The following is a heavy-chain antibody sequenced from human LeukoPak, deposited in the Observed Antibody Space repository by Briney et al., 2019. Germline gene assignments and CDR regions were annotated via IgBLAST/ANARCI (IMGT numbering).Heavy chain of an antibody. CDR3: ARGILGSSGYYLDY. J-gene: IGHJ4*02. Sequence: SQTLSLTCTVSGCSISSGDYYWGWLRQPPGKGLEWIGYIYYSGSTYYNPSLKSRVTISVDTSKNQFSLKLSSVTAADTAVYYCARGILGSSGYYLDYWGQGTLVTVSS. CDR1: GCSISSGDYY. V-gene: IGHV4-30-4*01. D-gene: IGHD3-22*01. CDR2: IYYSGST.